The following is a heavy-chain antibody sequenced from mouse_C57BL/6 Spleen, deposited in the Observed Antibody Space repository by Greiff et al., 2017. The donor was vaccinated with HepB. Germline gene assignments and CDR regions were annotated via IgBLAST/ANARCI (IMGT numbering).Heavy chain of an antibody. CDR2: IDPSDSYT. D-gene: IGHD2-1*01. Sequence: VQLQQPGAELVMPGASVKLSCKASGYTFTSYWMHWVKQRPGQGLEWIGEIDPSDSYTNYNQKFKGKSTLTVDQSSSTAYMQLSSLTSEDSAVYYCARVEHRSDDGNIYAMDYWGQGTSVTVSS. CDR1: GYTFTSYW. CDR3: ARVEHRSDDGNIYAMDY. V-gene: IGHV1-69*01. J-gene: IGHJ4*01.